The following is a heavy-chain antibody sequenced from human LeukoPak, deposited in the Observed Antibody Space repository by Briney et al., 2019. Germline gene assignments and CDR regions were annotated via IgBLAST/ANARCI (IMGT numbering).Heavy chain of an antibody. D-gene: IGHD6-6*01. V-gene: IGHV3-23*01. Sequence: GGSLRLSCAAPGFTFSSYAMSWVRQAPGKGLEWVSAISGSGGSTYYADSVKGRFTVSRDNSKNTLSLQMNSLRAADTAVYYCVKDAYGTSSTYFDYWGQGTLVTVSS. CDR1: GFTFSSYA. CDR3: VKDAYGTSSTYFDY. J-gene: IGHJ4*02. CDR2: ISGSGGST.